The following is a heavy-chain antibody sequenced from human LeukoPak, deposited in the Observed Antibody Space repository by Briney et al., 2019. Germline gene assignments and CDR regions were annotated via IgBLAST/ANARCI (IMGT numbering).Heavy chain of an antibody. CDR3: ARADYRPYNWFDP. Sequence: GGSLRLSCAASGFTFSDYYMSWIRQAPGKGLEWVSYISSSGSTIYYADSVKGRFTISRDNAKNSLYLQMNSLRAEDTAVYYCARADYRPYNWFDPWGQGTLVTVSS. J-gene: IGHJ5*02. CDR1: GFTFSDYY. V-gene: IGHV3-11*01. CDR2: ISSSGSTI. D-gene: IGHD4-11*01.